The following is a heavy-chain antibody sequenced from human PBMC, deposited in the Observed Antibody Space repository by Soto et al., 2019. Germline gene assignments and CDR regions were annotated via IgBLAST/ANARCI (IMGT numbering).Heavy chain of an antibody. CDR1: GGTFSSYA. CDR2: IIPIFGTA. CDR3: ARDRAAPNSTSCYVDYYYYGMVG. J-gene: IGHJ6*02. D-gene: IGHD2-2*01. V-gene: IGHV1-69*13. Sequence: SVKVSCKASGGTFSSYAISWVRQAPGQGLEWMGGIIPIFGTANYAQKFQGRVTITADESTSTAYMELSSLRSEDTAVYYCARDRAAPNSTSCYVDYYYYGMVGWS.